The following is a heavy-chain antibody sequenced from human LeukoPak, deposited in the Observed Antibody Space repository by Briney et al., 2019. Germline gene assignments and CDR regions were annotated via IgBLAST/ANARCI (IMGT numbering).Heavy chain of an antibody. CDR3: ARQRSFLESTDTVDY. Sequence: SETLSLTCTVSGGSISSYYWSWIRQPPGKGLEWIGGIYYSGSTTYNPSLKSRVTISVDTSNNHCSLRLSSVTAADTAVYYCARQRSFLESTDTVDYWGQGTLVTVSS. D-gene: IGHD3-3*02. CDR2: IYYSGST. V-gene: IGHV4-59*08. J-gene: IGHJ4*02. CDR1: GGSISSYY.